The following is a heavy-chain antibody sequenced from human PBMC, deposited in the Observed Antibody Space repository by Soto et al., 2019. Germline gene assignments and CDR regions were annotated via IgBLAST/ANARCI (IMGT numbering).Heavy chain of an antibody. Sequence: QVQLQESGPGLVKPSETLSLTCTVSGGSISSYYWSWIRQPPGKGLEWIGYIYYSGSTNYNPSLKSRITISVDTYKNHFSLKLSSVTAADTAVYYCARLYYYDSSGYRAFDIWGQGTMVTVSS. J-gene: IGHJ3*02. CDR2: IYYSGST. V-gene: IGHV4-59*08. CDR1: GGSISSYY. D-gene: IGHD3-22*01. CDR3: ARLYYYDSSGYRAFDI.